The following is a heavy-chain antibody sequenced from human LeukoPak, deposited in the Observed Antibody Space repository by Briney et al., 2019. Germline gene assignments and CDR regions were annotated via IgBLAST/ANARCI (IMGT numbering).Heavy chain of an antibody. CDR2: ISGSGGST. CDR3: AKASYYYDSASRDY. V-gene: IGHV3-23*01. J-gene: IGHJ4*02. Sequence: GGSPRLSCAASGFTFSSYAMSWVRQAPGKGLEWVSAISGSGGSTYYADSVKGRFTISRDNSKNTLYLQMNSLRAEDTAVYYCAKASYYYDSASRDYWGQGTLVTVSS. CDR1: GFTFSSYA. D-gene: IGHD3-22*01.